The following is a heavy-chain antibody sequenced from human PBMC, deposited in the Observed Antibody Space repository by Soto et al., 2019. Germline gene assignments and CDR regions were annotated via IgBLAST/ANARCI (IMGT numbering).Heavy chain of an antibody. D-gene: IGHD6-6*01. V-gene: IGHV3-48*03. CDR3: ARDLEYSSSFGAFDI. J-gene: IGHJ3*02. Sequence: GGSLRLSCAASGFTFSSYEMNWVRQAPGKGLEWVSYISSSGSTIYYADSVKGRFTISRDNAKNSLYLQMNSLRAKDTAVYYCARDLEYSSSFGAFDIWGQGTMVTVSS. CDR2: ISSSGSTI. CDR1: GFTFSSYE.